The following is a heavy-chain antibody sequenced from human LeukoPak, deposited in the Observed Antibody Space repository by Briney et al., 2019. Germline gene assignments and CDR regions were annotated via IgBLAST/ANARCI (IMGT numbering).Heavy chain of an antibody. D-gene: IGHD3-3*01. Sequence: ASVKVSCKASGYTVTSYGIICVRQAPGHRLEWLGWISAYNGNTNYAKKLQDRITMTTDTSTSTAYMEQRSLRSDDTAVYYCGRDPTQIHFLEWLSNYYYGMDVWGQGNTVTVS. V-gene: IGHV1-18*01. J-gene: IGHJ6*02. CDR2: ISAYNGNT. CDR1: GYTVTSYG. CDR3: GRDPTQIHFLEWLSNYYYGMDV.